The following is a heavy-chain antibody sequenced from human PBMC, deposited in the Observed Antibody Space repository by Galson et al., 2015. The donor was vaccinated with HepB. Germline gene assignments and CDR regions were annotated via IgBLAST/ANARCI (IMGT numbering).Heavy chain of an antibody. CDR1: GYTFTTYT. V-gene: IGHV1-3*01. D-gene: IGHD5-24*01. Sequence: SVKVSCKASGYTFTTYTMHWVRQAPGQRLEWMGWINAGNGNTKYSQKFQGRVTITADRSTSTAYMEMSSLTSDDTAVYYCARSVETATMESSFYGMDVWGQGTTVTVSS. CDR3: ARSVETATMESSFYGMDV. J-gene: IGHJ6*02. CDR2: INAGNGNT.